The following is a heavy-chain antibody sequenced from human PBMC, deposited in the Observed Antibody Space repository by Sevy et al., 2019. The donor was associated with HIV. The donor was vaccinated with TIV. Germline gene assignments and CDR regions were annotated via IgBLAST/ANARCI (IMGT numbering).Heavy chain of an antibody. Sequence: GGSLRLSCAVSGFSFDSYGMTWVRQAPGKGLEWVSAISGSGTRTYYADSVKGRFIISRDNSKNTLDLQMNSLGAEDKGIYYCAKGGGGHYDPDEIAYYFYYYNMDVWGKGTTVTVSS. V-gene: IGHV3-23*01. CDR2: ISGSGTRT. J-gene: IGHJ6*03. CDR1: GFSFDSYG. CDR3: AKGGGGHYDPDEIAYYFYYYNMDV. D-gene: IGHD3-22*01.